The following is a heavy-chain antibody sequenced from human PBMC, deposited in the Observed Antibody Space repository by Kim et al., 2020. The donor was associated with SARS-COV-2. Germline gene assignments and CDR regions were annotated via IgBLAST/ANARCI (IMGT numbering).Heavy chain of an antibody. D-gene: IGHD6-13*01. CDR1: GFTFSNAW. CDR3: TTELDRVWQQPYDAFDI. CDR2: IKSKADGGTT. J-gene: IGHJ3*02. V-gene: IGHV3-15*01. Sequence: GGSLRLSCAASGFTFSNAWMSWVRQAPGKGLEWVGRIKSKADGGTTDYAAPVKGRFTISRDDSKNTLYLQMNSLKTEDTAVYYCTTELDRVWQQPYDAFDIWGQGTMVTVSA.